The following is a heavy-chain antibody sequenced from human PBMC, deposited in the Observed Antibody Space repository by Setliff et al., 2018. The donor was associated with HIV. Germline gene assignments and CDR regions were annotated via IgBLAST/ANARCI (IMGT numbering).Heavy chain of an antibody. D-gene: IGHD5-18*01. J-gene: IGHJ4*02. CDR3: ARSTPSVGYISEH. CDR1: GVSISAYF. Sequence: SETLSLTCAVSGVSISAYFWSWIRQSPEKGLEWIGYIDNSGNTNYSPSLKSRITISRDTSKYQFSLKLNSVTAADAAVYYCARSTPSVGYISEHWGQGTLVTVSS. CDR2: IDNSGNT. V-gene: IGHV4-59*01.